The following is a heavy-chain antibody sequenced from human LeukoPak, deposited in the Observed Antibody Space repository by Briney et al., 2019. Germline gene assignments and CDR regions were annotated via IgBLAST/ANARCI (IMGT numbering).Heavy chain of an antibody. V-gene: IGHV3-20*01. CDR1: GFTFDEHG. CDR3: AREQRRYMDV. CDR2: INWNGGST. J-gene: IGHJ6*02. Sequence: GGSLRLSCASSGFTFDEHGMSWVRQAPGKGLEWVSGINWNGGSTGYADSVKGRFTISRGNAKNSLYLQMNSLRAEDTALYDCAREQRRYMDVWGQGTTVTVSS.